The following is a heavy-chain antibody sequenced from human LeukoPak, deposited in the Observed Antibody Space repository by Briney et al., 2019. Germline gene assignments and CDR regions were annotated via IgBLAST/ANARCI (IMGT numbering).Heavy chain of an antibody. J-gene: IGHJ4*02. Sequence: GGSLRLSCAASGFNFSSYAMHWVRQAPGKGLEWVANIKEDGSVKNYVDSVKGRFTISRDNAKNSLFLQMNSLRAEDTAVYYCARERYGNYNWGQGTLVTVSS. CDR3: ARERYGNYN. V-gene: IGHV3-7*03. CDR1: GFNFSSYA. D-gene: IGHD4-11*01. CDR2: IKEDGSVK.